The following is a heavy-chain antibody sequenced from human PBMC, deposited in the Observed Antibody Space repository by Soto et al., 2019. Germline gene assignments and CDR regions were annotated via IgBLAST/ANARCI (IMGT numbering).Heavy chain of an antibody. Sequence: QVQLQESGPGLVKPSETLSLTCTVSGGSISSYYWSWIRQPPGKGLEWIGYIYYSGSTNYNPSLKSRVTMSVDTSKNQFSLKLSSVTAADTAVYYCARAAEYYYGSGSHYYMDVWGKGTTVTVSS. CDR3: ARAAEYYYGSGSHYYMDV. CDR1: GGSISSYY. D-gene: IGHD3-10*01. J-gene: IGHJ6*03. V-gene: IGHV4-59*01. CDR2: IYYSGST.